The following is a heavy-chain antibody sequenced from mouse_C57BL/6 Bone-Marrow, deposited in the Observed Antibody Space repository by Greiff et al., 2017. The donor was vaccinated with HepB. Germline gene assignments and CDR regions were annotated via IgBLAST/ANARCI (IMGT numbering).Heavy chain of an antibody. J-gene: IGHJ2*01. CDR3: ARSLIYYYGSSYVFFDY. CDR1: GYTFTSYW. CDR2: IYPSDSET. V-gene: IGHV1-61*01. Sequence: QVQLQQPGAELVRPGSSVKLSCKASGYTFTSYWMDWVKQRPGQGLEWIGNIYPSDSETHYNQKFKDKATLTVDKSSSTAYMQLSSLTSEDSAVYYFARSLIYYYGSSYVFFDYWGQGTTRTVSS. D-gene: IGHD1-1*01.